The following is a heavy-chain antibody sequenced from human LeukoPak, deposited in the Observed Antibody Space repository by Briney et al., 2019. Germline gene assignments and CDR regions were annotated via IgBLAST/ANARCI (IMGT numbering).Heavy chain of an antibody. CDR3: ARDRPVDCSSTSCYFNWFDP. D-gene: IGHD2-2*01. CDR2: IYYSGST. Sequence: PSETLSLTCTVSGGSISSYYWSWIRQPPGKGLEWIGYIYYSGSTNYNPSLKSRVTISVDTSKNQFSLKLSSVTAADTAVYYCARDRPVDCSSTSCYFNWFDPWGQGTLVTVSS. CDR1: GGSISSYY. J-gene: IGHJ5*02. V-gene: IGHV4-59*01.